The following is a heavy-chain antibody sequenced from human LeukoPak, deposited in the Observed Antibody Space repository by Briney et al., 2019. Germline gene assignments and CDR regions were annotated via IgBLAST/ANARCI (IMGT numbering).Heavy chain of an antibody. D-gene: IGHD6-13*01. Sequence: PGRSLRLSCAASGFTFSSYGMHWVRRAPGKGLVWVSRISPDGSSTTYADSAKGRFTISRDNAKDTLYLQMNSLRAEDTGVYYCAGHHQAYSRTYWGQGTLVTVSS. J-gene: IGHJ4*02. V-gene: IGHV3-74*01. CDR1: GFTFSSYG. CDR2: ISPDGSST. CDR3: AGHHQAYSRTY.